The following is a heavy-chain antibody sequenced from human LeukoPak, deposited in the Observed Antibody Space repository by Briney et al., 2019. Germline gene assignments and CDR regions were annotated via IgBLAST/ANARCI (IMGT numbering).Heavy chain of an antibody. V-gene: IGHV3-74*03. CDR2: INTDGTST. Sequence: GGSLRLSCVAYGFTLSHYWMHWVGQVPGTGLVWVSRINTDGTSTTYADSVKGRFTISRDNAKNTLYLQMNSLRAEDTAVYYCAKDGRGDIVVVPAATNWFDPWGQGTLLSVSP. J-gene: IGHJ5*02. CDR3: AKDGRGDIVVVPAATNWFDP. CDR1: GFTLSHYW. D-gene: IGHD2-2*01.